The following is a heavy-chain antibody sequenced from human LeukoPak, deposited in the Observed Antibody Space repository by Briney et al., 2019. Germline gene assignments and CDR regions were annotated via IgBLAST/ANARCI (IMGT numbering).Heavy chain of an antibody. CDR3: ASLYDSSGYSPRVDY. CDR1: GFRFTNYW. Sequence: GGSLRLSCAASGFRFTNYWMSWVRQAPGKGLEWVANIKQDGSEKDYVDSMKGRFTISRDNAKNSLYLQMNSLRAEDTAVYYCASLYDSSGYSPRVDYWGQGTLVTVSS. CDR2: IKQDGSEK. J-gene: IGHJ4*02. V-gene: IGHV3-7*01. D-gene: IGHD3-22*01.